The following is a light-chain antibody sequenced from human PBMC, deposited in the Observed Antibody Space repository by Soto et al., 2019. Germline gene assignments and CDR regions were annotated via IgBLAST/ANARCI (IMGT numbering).Light chain of an antibody. Sequence: QAVVTQPPSVSGAPGQRVTISCTGSSSNIGAGYYVHWYQQLPGTAPKLLIYGNSNRPSGVPDRFSGSKSGTSASLAITGLQAEDEADYYCQSYDSSLSGVVFGGGTKLNVL. CDR1: SSNIGAGYY. V-gene: IGLV1-40*01. CDR2: GNS. CDR3: QSYDSSLSGVV. J-gene: IGLJ2*01.